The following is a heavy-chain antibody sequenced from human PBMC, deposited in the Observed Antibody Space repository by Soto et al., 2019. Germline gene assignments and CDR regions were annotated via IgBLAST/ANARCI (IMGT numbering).Heavy chain of an antibody. J-gene: IGHJ5*02. Sequence: SETLSLTCAVYGGSFSGYYWSWIRQPPGKGLEWIGEINHSGSTNYNPSLKSRVTISVDTSKNQFSLKLSSVTAADTAVYYCARQETSSGWENNWFDPWGQGTLVTVSS. D-gene: IGHD3-22*01. CDR3: ARQETSSGWENNWFDP. V-gene: IGHV4-34*01. CDR1: GGSFSGYY. CDR2: INHSGST.